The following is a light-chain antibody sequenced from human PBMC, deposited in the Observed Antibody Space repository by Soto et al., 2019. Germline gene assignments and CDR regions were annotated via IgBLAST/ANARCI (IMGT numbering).Light chain of an antibody. CDR1: QSINTY. Sequence: ETVLTQSPATLSLSPGEGATLSCRASQSINTYLAWYQQKPGQAPRLLIYDASKRATGIPARFSGSGSGTNFTLTISSLEPEDFAVYYCQQRRSWQVTFGQGTRLDIK. V-gene: IGKV3D-11*02. CDR3: QQRRSWQVT. CDR2: DAS. J-gene: IGKJ5*01.